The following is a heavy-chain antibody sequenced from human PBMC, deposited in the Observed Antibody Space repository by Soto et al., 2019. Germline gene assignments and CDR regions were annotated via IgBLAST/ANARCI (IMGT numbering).Heavy chain of an antibody. D-gene: IGHD6-13*01. CDR2: IYYSGST. CDR1: GGSISSSSYY. CDR3: ARQRGGSRSSFFY. V-gene: IGHV4-39*01. Sequence: SETLSLTCTVSGGSISSSSYYWGWIRQPPGKGLEWIGSIYYSGSTYYNPSLKSRVTISVDTSKNQFSLKLSSVTAADTAVYYCARQRGGSRSSFFYWGQGTLVTVSS. J-gene: IGHJ4*02.